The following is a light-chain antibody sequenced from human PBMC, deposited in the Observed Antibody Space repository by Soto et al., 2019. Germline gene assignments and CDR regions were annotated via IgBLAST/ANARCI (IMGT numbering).Light chain of an antibody. CDR2: EGT. J-gene: IGLJ1*01. CDR3: CSYASSSTYV. CDR1: SSDVGSYNL. V-gene: IGLV2-23*01. Sequence: QSALTQPASVSGSPGQSITISCTGTSSDVGSYNLVSWYQQHPGKAPKLMIYEGTKRPSGVSDRFSGSRSGNTASLTSYGLQAEDEADYYCCSYASSSTYVFGTGTKLTVL.